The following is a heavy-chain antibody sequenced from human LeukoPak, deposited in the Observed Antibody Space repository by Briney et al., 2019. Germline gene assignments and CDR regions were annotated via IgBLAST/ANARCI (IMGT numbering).Heavy chain of an antibody. CDR1: GGSFSGYY. D-gene: IGHD3-22*01. J-gene: IGHJ3*02. V-gene: IGHV4-34*01. CDR2: INHSGST. Sequence: SETLSLTCAVYGGSFSGYYWSWIRQPPGKGLEWIGEINHSGSTNYNPSLKSRVTISVDTSKNQFSLKLSSVTAADTAVYYCARWGYYDSSGYYCEAFDIWGQGTMVTVSS. CDR3: ARWGYYDSSGYYCEAFDI.